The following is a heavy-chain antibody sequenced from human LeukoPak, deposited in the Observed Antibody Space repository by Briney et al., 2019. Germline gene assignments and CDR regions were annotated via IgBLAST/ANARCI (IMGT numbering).Heavy chain of an antibody. V-gene: IGHV3-33*01. Sequence: GGSLRLSCAASGFTFSSFGMHWVRQAPGKGLEWVAVIWNDGTNKYYADSVKGRVTISRDNSKSTLYLQMNSLRAEDTAVYYCARVSRGYCSGGSCYLDAFDIWGQGIMFTVSS. D-gene: IGHD2-15*01. CDR3: ARVSRGYCSGGSCYLDAFDI. CDR1: GFTFSSFG. J-gene: IGHJ3*02. CDR2: IWNDGTNK.